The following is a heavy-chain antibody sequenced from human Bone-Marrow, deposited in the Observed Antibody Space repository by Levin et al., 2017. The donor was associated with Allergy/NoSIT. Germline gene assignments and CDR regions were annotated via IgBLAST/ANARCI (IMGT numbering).Heavy chain of an antibody. CDR2: MQTGGTT. CDR1: GFRVNDHY. CDR3: ARTKYNWNGELDF. D-gene: IGHD1-1*01. Sequence: AGGSLRLSCVVSGFRVNDHYINWIRQAAGKGLEWVSVMQTGGTTYHADSVKDRSTISRDNSKNTVWLQMNNLRIEDTGVYYCARTKYNWNGELDFWGQGTAVTVSS. V-gene: IGHV3-66*01. J-gene: IGHJ4*02.